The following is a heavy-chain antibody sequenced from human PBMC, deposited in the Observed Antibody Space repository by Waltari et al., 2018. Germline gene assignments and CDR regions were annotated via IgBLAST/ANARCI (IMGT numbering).Heavy chain of an antibody. CDR2: IYYSGKS. CDR1: GGSIIDSSYY. D-gene: IGHD6-13*01. Sequence: QLQLQESGPGLVKPSETLSLTCTVSGGSIIDSSYYWGWIRQPPGKGLEWIWSIYYSGKSYYNPSLQSRGTISVDTSKNQFSLNLITVTAADTALYYCAMEISKGNSWYYFDNWGQGTWVTVSS. V-gene: IGHV4-39*01. J-gene: IGHJ4*02. CDR3: AMEISKGNSWYYFDN.